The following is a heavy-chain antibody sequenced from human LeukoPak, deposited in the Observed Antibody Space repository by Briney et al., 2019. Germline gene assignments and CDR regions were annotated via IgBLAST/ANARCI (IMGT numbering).Heavy chain of an antibody. J-gene: IGHJ4*02. CDR2: INHSGST. Sequence: SETLSLTCAVYGGSFSGYYWSWIRQPPGKGLEWIGEINHSGSTNYNPSLKSRVTISVDTSKNQFSLKLSPVTAADTAVYYCARGTTYYYDSSGYYHFDYWGQGTLVTVSS. D-gene: IGHD3-22*01. V-gene: IGHV4-34*01. CDR3: ARGTTYYYDSSGYYHFDY. CDR1: GGSFSGYY.